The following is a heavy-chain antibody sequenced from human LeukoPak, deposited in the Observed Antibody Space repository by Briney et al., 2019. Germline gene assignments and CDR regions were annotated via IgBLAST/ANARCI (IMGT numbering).Heavy chain of an antibody. CDR2: IHTGGNT. D-gene: IGHD1-26*01. V-gene: IGHV3-53*01. Sequence: GGSLRLSCAASGFTVSDYHMNWVRQAPGKGLEWVSLIHTGGNTYYADSAKGRFTVSRDTSKNTLYLQMNSLGAEDTAVYYCARDSGSKFDYWGQGTLVTVSS. CDR1: GFTVSDYH. CDR3: ARDSGSKFDY. J-gene: IGHJ4*02.